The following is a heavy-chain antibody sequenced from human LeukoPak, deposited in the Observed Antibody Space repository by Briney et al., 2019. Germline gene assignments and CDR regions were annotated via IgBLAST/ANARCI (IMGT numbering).Heavy chain of an antibody. D-gene: IGHD2-2*02. CDR3: AKRAGGYQLLYRGYFDY. J-gene: IGHJ4*02. CDR2: ISGSGGST. V-gene: IGHV3-23*01. CDR1: GFTFSSYA. Sequence: GGSLRLSCAASGFTFSSYAMSWVRQAPGKGLEWVSAISGSGGSTYYADSVKGRFTISRDNSKNTLYLQMNSLRAEDTAVYYCAKRAGGYQLLYRGYFDYWGQGTLVTVSS.